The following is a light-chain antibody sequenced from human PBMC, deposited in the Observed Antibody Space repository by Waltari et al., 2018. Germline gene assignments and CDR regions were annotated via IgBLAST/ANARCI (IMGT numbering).Light chain of an antibody. CDR3: QQYNNWPPWT. CDR2: GAS. V-gene: IGKV3-15*01. Sequence: EIVMTQSPATLSVSPGERATLSCRASQSVSSNLAWYQQKPGQAPRLLINGASTRATGIPARCSGSGSETEFTLTISSLQSEDFAVYDCQQYNNWPPWTFGQGTKVEIK. CDR1: QSVSSN. J-gene: IGKJ1*01.